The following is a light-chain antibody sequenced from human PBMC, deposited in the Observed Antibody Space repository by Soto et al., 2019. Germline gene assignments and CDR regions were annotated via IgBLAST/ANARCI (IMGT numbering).Light chain of an antibody. Sequence: IQMTQSTSSLSASLGARVTITYQATQNISNSVSWYQQKSGKAPKLLIYDASNLQTGVPSRFNGSRSGTDFTFTISSLQPEDFATYYCQQCHNVPLTFGQGTRLEIK. CDR2: DAS. CDR1: QNISNS. J-gene: IGKJ5*01. V-gene: IGKV1-33*01. CDR3: QQCHNVPLT.